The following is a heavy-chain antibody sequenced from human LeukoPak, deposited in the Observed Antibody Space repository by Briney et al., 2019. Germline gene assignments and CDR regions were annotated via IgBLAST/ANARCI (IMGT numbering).Heavy chain of an antibody. CDR3: ARDRWNYGEYYFDY. CDR2: IIPIFGTA. D-gene: IGHD1-7*01. Sequence: SVTVSCKASGGTFSSYAISWVRQAPGQGLEWMGGIIPIFGTANYAQKFQGRVTITTDESTSTVYMELSSLRSEDTAVYYCARDRWNYGEYYFDYWGQGTLVTVSS. V-gene: IGHV1-69*05. CDR1: GGTFSSYA. J-gene: IGHJ4*02.